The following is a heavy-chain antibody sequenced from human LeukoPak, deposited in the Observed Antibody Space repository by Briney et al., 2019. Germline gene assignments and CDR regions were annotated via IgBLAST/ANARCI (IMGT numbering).Heavy chain of an antibody. V-gene: IGHV3-49*04. Sequence: PGGSLRFSCTASGFIFGDYAMSWVRQAPGKGLEWVGFIRSNTYGGTTEYAASVKGRFTISRDDSKGIAYLQMNSLKSEDTAVYYCSRSLGELSDWGQGTLVTVSS. CDR3: SRSLGELSD. D-gene: IGHD3-16*02. J-gene: IGHJ4*02. CDR2: IRSNTYGGTT. CDR1: GFIFGDYA.